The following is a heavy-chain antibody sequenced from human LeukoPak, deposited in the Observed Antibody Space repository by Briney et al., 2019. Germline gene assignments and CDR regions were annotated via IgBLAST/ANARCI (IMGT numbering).Heavy chain of an antibody. J-gene: IGHJ6*03. CDR3: ARPEYYYYYMDV. CDR2: ISHSGST. Sequence: PSETLSLTCAVHDGSFSDYYWCWIRQPPGKGLGWIGEISHSGSTNYNPSLKSRVTISVDTSKNHFSLKLSSVTAADTAVYYCARPEYYYYYMDVWGKGTTVTVSS. V-gene: IGHV4-34*01. CDR1: DGSFSDYY.